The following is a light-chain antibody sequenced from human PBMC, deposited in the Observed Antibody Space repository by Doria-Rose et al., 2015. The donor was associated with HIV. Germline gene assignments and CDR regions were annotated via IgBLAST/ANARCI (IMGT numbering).Light chain of an antibody. Sequence: IVLTQSTATLSVSPGVRATLSHTASQGIGCALAWYQQKPGQALRLLIYRASIRATGIPPRFTGGGSGTEFTLTISSLQSEDFAVYCCQQYSQWPPYTFGQGTKLEVK. CDR1: QGIGCA. CDR2: RAS. J-gene: IGKJ2*01. V-gene: IGKV3-15*01. CDR3: QQYSQWPPYT.